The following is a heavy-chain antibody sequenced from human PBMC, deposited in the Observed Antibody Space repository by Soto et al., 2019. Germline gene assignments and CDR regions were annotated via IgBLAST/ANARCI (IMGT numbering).Heavy chain of an antibody. CDR3: AKSSQVRWTKQYYFDY. J-gene: IGHJ4*02. CDR1: GFTFSSYA. Sequence: PGGSLRLSCAASGFTFSSYAMSWVRQAPGKGLEWVSAISGSGGSTYYADSVKGRFTISRDNSKNTLYLQMNSLRAEDTAVYYCAKSSQVRWTKQYYFDYWGQGTLVTVSS. V-gene: IGHV3-23*01. CDR2: ISGSGGST. D-gene: IGHD3-10*01.